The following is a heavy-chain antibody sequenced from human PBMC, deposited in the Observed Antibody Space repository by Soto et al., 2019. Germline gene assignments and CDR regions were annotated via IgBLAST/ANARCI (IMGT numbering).Heavy chain of an antibody. J-gene: IGHJ5*02. CDR3: ARLEWLSLAAWFDP. CDR2: IYPDDSDT. V-gene: IGHV5-51*01. D-gene: IGHD3-3*01. Sequence: GEPLKISCRGSGYSFTNYWIGWVRQMPGKGLEWMGMIYPDDSDTKYSPSFQGQVTFSADKSINTAYLQWSSLKASDTAIYYCARLEWLSLAAWFDPWGQGTLVTVSS. CDR1: GYSFTNYW.